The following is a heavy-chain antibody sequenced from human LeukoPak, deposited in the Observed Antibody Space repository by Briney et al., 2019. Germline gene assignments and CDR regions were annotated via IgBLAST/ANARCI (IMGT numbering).Heavy chain of an antibody. Sequence: PGRSLRLSCAASGFTFSSYAMHWVRQAPGKGLEWVAVISYDGSNKYYADSVKGRFTISRDNAKNSLYLQMNSLRAEDTAVYYCARYRVVDTAMVTSVDAFDIWGQGTMVTVSS. CDR2: ISYDGSNK. CDR3: ARYRVVDTAMVTSVDAFDI. V-gene: IGHV3-30-3*01. J-gene: IGHJ3*02. D-gene: IGHD5-18*01. CDR1: GFTFSSYA.